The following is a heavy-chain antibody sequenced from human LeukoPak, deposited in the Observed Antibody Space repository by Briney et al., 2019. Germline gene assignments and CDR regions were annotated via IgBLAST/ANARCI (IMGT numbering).Heavy chain of an antibody. CDR1: GYTFTSYG. CDR2: ISAYNGNT. CDR3: ARADLGATTGGYYFDY. V-gene: IGHV1-18*01. D-gene: IGHD1-26*01. J-gene: IGHJ4*02. Sequence: GASVKVSCKASGYTFTSYGISWVRQAPGQGLEWMGWISAYNGNTNYAQKLQGRVTTTTDTSTSTAYMELRSLRSDDTAVYYCARADLGATTGGYYFDYWGQGTLVTVSS.